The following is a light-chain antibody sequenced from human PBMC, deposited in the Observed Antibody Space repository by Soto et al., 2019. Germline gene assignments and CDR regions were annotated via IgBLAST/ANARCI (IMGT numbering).Light chain of an antibody. Sequence: QSLLTQPSSVSGSPGQSITISCTGTSSDVGSYNHVSWYQQHPGKAPKLMIYEVSKRPSGVPDRFSGSKSGNTASLTVSGLQAEDEADYYCGSYAGSITVFGTGTKVTVL. CDR2: EVS. CDR3: GSYAGSITV. V-gene: IGLV2-14*02. J-gene: IGLJ1*01. CDR1: SSDVGSYNH.